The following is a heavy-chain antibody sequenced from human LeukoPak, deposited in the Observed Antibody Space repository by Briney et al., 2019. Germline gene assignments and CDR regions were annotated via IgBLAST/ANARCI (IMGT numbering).Heavy chain of an antibody. CDR2: IWYDGSNK. V-gene: IGHV3-33*01. D-gene: IGHD6-19*01. J-gene: IGHJ4*02. Sequence: GGSLRLSCAASGFTFSSYGMHWVRQAPGKGLEWVAVIWYDGSNKYYADSVKGRFTISRDNSKNTLYLQMNSLRAEDTAVYYCARSTVAGTLSGSYYWGQGTLVTVSS. CDR1: GFTFSSYG. CDR3: ARSTVAGTLSGSYY.